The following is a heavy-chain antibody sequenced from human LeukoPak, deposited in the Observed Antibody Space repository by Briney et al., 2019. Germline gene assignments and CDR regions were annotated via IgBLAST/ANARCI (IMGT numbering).Heavy chain of an antibody. V-gene: IGHV4-59*08. J-gene: IGHJ6*02. Sequence: SETLSLTRTVSGGSISSYYWSWIRQPPGKGLEWIGYIYYSGSTNYNPSLKSRVTISVDTSKNQFSLKLSSVTAADTAVYYCARRQSSSWYYGMDVWGQGTTVTVSS. D-gene: IGHD6-13*01. CDR1: GGSISSYY. CDR2: IYYSGST. CDR3: ARRQSSSWYYGMDV.